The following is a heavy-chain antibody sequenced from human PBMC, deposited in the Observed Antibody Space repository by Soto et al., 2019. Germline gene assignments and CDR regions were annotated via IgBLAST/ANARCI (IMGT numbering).Heavy chain of an antibody. CDR3: ARVSSSTSYYYYGMDV. D-gene: IGHD2-2*01. Sequence: SVKVSCKASGGTFSSYAISWVRQAPGQGLEWMGGIIPIFGTANYAQKFQGRVTITADESTSTAYMELSSLRSEDTAVYYCARVSSSTSYYYYGMDVWGQGTTVSVSS. CDR1: GGTFSSYA. CDR2: IIPIFGTA. J-gene: IGHJ6*02. V-gene: IGHV1-69*13.